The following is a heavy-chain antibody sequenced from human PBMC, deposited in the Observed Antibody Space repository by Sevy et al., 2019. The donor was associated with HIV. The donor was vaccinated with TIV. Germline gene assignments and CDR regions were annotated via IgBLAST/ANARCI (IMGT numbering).Heavy chain of an antibody. CDR2: ISSSSSYT. V-gene: IGHV3-11*06. Sequence: GGSLRLSCAASGFTISEYYMSWIRQAPGKGLEWVSYISSSSSYTNYADSVKGRFTISRDNAKNSLYLQMNSLRAEDTAVYYCARPEGWELLGAFDIWGQGTMVTVS. D-gene: IGHD1-26*01. CDR3: ARPEGWELLGAFDI. CDR1: GFTISEYY. J-gene: IGHJ3*02.